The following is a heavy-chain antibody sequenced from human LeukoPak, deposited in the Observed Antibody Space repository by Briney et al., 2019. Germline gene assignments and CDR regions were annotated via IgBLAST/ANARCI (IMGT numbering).Heavy chain of an antibody. V-gene: IGHV3-23*01. J-gene: IGHJ4*02. D-gene: IGHD3-22*01. CDR1: GFTFSRLA. Sequence: GGSRRLSCAASGFTFSRLAMTWVRQAPGKGLEWVLTISASGPYYADAVRGRFTISRDNSRNTLSLQMDSLRAEDTAVYYCAKDHESDGYPCLDHWGLGTLVTVSS. CDR2: ISASGP. CDR3: AKDHESDGYPCLDH.